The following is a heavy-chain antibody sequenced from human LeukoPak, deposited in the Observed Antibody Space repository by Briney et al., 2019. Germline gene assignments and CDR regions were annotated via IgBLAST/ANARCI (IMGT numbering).Heavy chain of an antibody. CDR2: INPNSGGT. CDR3: ARFPRMAYSSEGY. J-gene: IGHJ4*02. Sequence: ASVKVSCKASGYTFTGYYMHWARQAPGQGLEWMGWINPNSGGTNYAQKFQGRVTMTRNTSISTAYMELSSLRSEDTAVYYCARFPRMAYSSEGYWGQGTLVTVSS. D-gene: IGHD6-19*01. CDR1: GYTFTGYY. V-gene: IGHV1-2*02.